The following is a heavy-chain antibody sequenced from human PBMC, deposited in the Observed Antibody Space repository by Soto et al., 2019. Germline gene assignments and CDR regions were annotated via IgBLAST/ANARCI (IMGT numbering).Heavy chain of an antibody. Sequence: QVQLVQSGAEVKKPGASVKVSCKASGYTFTSYGISWVRQAPGQGLEWMGWISGHNGNKKYAQKLQGRVSMTTDTSTSTAYMELRSLRAGDTAVYYWARDLGQQLFDYGGQGTLVTVSS. CDR2: ISGHNGNK. CDR1: GYTFTSYG. J-gene: IGHJ4*02. D-gene: IGHD6-13*01. CDR3: ARDLGQQLFDY. V-gene: IGHV1-18*01.